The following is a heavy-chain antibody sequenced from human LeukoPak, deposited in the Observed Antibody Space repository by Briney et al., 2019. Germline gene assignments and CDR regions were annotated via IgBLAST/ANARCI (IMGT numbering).Heavy chain of an antibody. D-gene: IGHD2-15*01. Sequence: GASVKVSCKASGYTFTSYGISWVRQAPGQGLEWMGWISAYNGNTNYAQELQGRVTMTTDTSTSTAYMELRSLRSDDTAVYYCARDSLGYCSGGSCYSGYWGQGTLVTVSS. J-gene: IGHJ4*02. CDR2: ISAYNGNT. CDR3: ARDSLGYCSGGSCYSGY. CDR1: GYTFTSYG. V-gene: IGHV1-18*04.